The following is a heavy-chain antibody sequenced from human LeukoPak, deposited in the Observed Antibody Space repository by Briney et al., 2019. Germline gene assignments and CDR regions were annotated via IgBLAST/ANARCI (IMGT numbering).Heavy chain of an antibody. D-gene: IGHD6-13*01. CDR2: ISSSSSTI. CDR3: ARDGYSSSWPNYFDY. Sequence: PGGSLRLSCAASGFTFSSYSMNWVRQAPGKGLEWVSYISSSSSTIYYADSVKGRFTISRDNAKNSLYLQMNSLRAEDTAVYYCARDGYSSSWPNYFDYWGQGTLVTVSS. V-gene: IGHV3-48*04. J-gene: IGHJ4*02. CDR1: GFTFSSYS.